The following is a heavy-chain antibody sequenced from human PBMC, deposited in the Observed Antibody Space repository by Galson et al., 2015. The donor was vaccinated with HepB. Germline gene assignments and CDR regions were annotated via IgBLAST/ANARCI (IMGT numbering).Heavy chain of an antibody. J-gene: IGHJ4*02. D-gene: IGHD6-13*01. Sequence: LSLTCTVSGGSISSGSYYWSWIRPSAGKGLEWIGRIYMSGSTNYNPSLKSRVTMSVDTSQNQFSLKLSSVTAADTAVYYCARIDRGSWTHFDYWGQGTLVTVSS. CDR1: GGSISSGSYY. V-gene: IGHV4-61*02. CDR3: ARIDRGSWTHFDY. CDR2: IYMSGST.